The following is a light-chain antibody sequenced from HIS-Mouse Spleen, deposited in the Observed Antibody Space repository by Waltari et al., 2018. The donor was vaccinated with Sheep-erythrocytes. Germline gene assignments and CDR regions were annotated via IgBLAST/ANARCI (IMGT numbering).Light chain of an antibody. J-gene: IGKJ4*01. Sequence: ESAFTQSPTTLSFSTGERATLSCRASQSVSSRYLAWDQQKPDQAPRLLIYGATSRATGIPDSFRGSGAETDFTITSSRLEPEDFAVYYCQQYGSSPLTFGGGTKVEIK. CDR2: GAT. CDR3: QQYGSSPLT. V-gene: IGKV3-20*01. CDR1: QSVSSRY.